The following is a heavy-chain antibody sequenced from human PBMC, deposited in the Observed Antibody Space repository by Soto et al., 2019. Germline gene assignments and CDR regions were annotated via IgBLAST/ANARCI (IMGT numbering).Heavy chain of an antibody. CDR1: GFTFSSYG. CDR3: ARPASNLYYYDSSGYAFDT. CDR2: IWYDGSNK. D-gene: IGHD3-22*01. Sequence: PGGSLRLSCAASGFTFSSYGMHWVRQAPGKGLEWVAVIWYDGSNKYYADSVKGRFTISRDNSKNTLYLQMNSLRAEDTAVYYCARPASNLYYYDSSGYAFDTWGQGTMVTVPS. V-gene: IGHV3-33*01. J-gene: IGHJ3*02.